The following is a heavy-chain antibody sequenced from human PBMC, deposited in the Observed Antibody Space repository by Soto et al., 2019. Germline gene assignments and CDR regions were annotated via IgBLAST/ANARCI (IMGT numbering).Heavy chain of an antibody. CDR1: GFTFSSYA. Sequence: SLRLSCAASGFTFSSYAMSWVRQASGKGLEWVSAISGSGGTTYYADSVKGRFTFSRDNSKNTLYLQMNSLRAEDTAVYYCAKTANGWFSAFDIWGQGTMVTVSS. J-gene: IGHJ3*02. CDR3: AKTANGWFSAFDI. CDR2: ISGSGGTT. D-gene: IGHD6-19*01. V-gene: IGHV3-23*01.